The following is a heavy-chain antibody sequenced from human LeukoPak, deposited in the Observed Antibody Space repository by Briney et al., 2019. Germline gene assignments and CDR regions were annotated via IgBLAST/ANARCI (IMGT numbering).Heavy chain of an antibody. CDR3: ARLSLHCSGGSCYRGAFDS. CDR1: GGSTGSDY. J-gene: IGHJ4*02. V-gene: IGHV4-59*08. CDR2: VYYSGVT. Sequence: ETLSLTCTVPGGSTGSDYWSWIRQPPGKGLEWIAYVYYSGVTSYNPSLKSRVAISIDTSKNQFSLNLSSVTAADTAVYYCARLSLHCSGGSCYRGAFDSWGQGTLVTVSS. D-gene: IGHD2-15*01.